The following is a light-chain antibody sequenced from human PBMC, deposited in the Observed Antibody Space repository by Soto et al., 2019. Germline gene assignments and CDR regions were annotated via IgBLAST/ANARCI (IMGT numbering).Light chain of an antibody. Sequence: EIVLTQSPGTLSLSPGERATLSCRASQNVARNYLAWYQQRPGQAPRLLIYDASTRATGIPDRFSGSGSGTDFTLTISRLEPEDFAVYFCQQYARSPLAFGRGTKVDI. V-gene: IGKV3-20*01. CDR1: QNVARNY. J-gene: IGKJ4*01. CDR3: QQYARSPLA. CDR2: DAS.